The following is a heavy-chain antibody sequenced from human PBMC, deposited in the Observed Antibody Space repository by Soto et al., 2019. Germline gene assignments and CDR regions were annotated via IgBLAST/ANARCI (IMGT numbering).Heavy chain of an antibody. Sequence: GGSLRLSCAASGFTFNNYVMSWVRQAPEKGLEWISAITGTGDYTYYADSVKGRFTTSRDHSKNTLYLQMNSLRAEDTAFYYCVKGSASTRPYYFDYWGQRSLDTGSS. J-gene: IGHJ4*02. V-gene: IGHV3-23*01. CDR3: VKGSASTRPYYFDY. D-gene: IGHD6-6*01. CDR1: GFTFNNYV. CDR2: ITGTGDYT.